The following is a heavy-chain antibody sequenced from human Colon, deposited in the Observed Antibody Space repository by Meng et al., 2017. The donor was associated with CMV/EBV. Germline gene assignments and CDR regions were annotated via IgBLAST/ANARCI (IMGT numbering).Heavy chain of an antibody. D-gene: IGHD1-26*01. Sequence: CAASGITVGRHYVSWVRQAPGKGLEWVSVIHGGGGTYYAESVKGRFTISRDNSKNTLYLQMDSLRPEDTAVYYCAYEGPYSGNYVDYWGQGALVTVSS. CDR2: IHGGGGT. CDR3: AYEGPYSGNYVDY. V-gene: IGHV3-66*02. CDR1: GITVGRHY. J-gene: IGHJ4*02.